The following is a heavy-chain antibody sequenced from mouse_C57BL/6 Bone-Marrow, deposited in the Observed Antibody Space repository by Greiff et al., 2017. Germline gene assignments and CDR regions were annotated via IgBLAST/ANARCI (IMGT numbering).Heavy chain of an antibody. V-gene: IGHV5-17*01. CDR3: ARPAYGGFAY. CDR1: GFTFSDYG. CDR2: ISSGSSTI. D-gene: IGHD1-1*01. J-gene: IGHJ3*01. Sequence: EVKLVESGGGLVKPGGSLKLSCAASGFTFSDYGMHWVRQAPEKGLEWVAYISSGSSTIYYADTVKGRFTISRDNAKNTLFLQMTSLRSEDTAMYYCARPAYGGFAYWGQGTLVTVSA.